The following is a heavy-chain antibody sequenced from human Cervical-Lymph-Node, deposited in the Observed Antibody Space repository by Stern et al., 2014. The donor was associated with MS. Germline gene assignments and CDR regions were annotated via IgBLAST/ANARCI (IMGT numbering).Heavy chain of an antibody. CDR2: IYYTGST. D-gene: IGHD3/OR15-3a*01. Sequence: QLQLQESGPGLVKPSETLSLTCSVSGGSIGSYYCSWIRQPPGKGLEWIGNIYYTGSTNYNPSLKSRVTISVDTSKTQFSLKLTSVTAADTAVYYCVRDRGLHGMDVWGQGTTVTVSS. J-gene: IGHJ6*02. V-gene: IGHV4-59*01. CDR1: GGSIGSYY. CDR3: VRDRGLHGMDV.